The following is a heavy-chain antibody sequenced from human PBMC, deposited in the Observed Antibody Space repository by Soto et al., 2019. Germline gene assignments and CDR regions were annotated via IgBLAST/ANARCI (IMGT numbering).Heavy chain of an antibody. J-gene: IGHJ4*02. CDR1: GYTFTSYG. D-gene: IGHD3-10*01. CDR3: ARDPNGGFLELWNDY. Sequence: QVQLVQSGAEVKKPGASVKVSCKASGYTFTSYGISWGRQAPGQGLEWMGWISAYNVNTNYAQKLQGRVTMTTDTSTSTAYMELRSLRSDDTAVYYCARDPNGGFLELWNDYWVQGTLVTVSS. V-gene: IGHV1-18*01. CDR2: ISAYNVNT.